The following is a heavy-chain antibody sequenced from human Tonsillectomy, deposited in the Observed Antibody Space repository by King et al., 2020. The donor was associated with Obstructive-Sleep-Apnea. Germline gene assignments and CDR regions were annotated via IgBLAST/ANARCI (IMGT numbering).Heavy chain of an antibody. CDR3: ARANYYYAMDV. CDR2: ISSSGSYI. V-gene: IGHV3-21*01. Sequence: VQLVESGGGLVKPGGSLRLSCAASGFTFSSYSLNWVRQAPGTGLEWVSSISSSGSYIYYADSVKGRFTISRDNAKNSLYLQMNSLRAEDTALYYCARANYYYAMDVWGQGTTVTVSS. J-gene: IGHJ6*02. CDR1: GFTFSSYS.